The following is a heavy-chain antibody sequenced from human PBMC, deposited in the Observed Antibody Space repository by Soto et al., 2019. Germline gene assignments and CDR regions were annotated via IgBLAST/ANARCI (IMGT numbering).Heavy chain of an antibody. V-gene: IGHV2-5*02. Sequence: GSGPTLVNPTQTLTLTCTFSGFSLSTSGVGVGWIRQPPGKALEWLALIYWDDDKRYSPSLKSRLTITKDTSKNQVVLTMTNMDPVDTATYYCAHAYYDFWSGYYKATRFDPWGQGTLVTVSS. J-gene: IGHJ5*02. CDR3: AHAYYDFWSGYYKATRFDP. CDR1: GFSLSTSGVG. CDR2: IYWDDDK. D-gene: IGHD3-3*01.